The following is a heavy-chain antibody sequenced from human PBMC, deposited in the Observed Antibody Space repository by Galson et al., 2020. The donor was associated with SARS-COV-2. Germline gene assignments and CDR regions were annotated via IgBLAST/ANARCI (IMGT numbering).Heavy chain of an antibody. J-gene: IGHJ4*02. CDR2: MSPNGGTS. CDR1: GFIFSDYA. D-gene: IGHD2-2*01. CDR3: LAYSSTRQSF. V-gene: IGHV3-64D*06. Sequence: GSLKISCSASGFIFSDYAMHWVRQAPGKGLEYVSAMSPNGGTSFYIDSVNDRFTMSRDNSKNTFYLQMTGLRLEDTATYYCLAYSSTRQSFWGQGTLVTVTS.